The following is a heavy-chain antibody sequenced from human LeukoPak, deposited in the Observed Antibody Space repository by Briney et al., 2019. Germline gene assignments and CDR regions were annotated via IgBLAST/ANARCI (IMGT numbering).Heavy chain of an antibody. CDR3: ARERPMGGTTPIDY. J-gene: IGHJ4*02. V-gene: IGHV3-11*06. D-gene: IGHD1-7*01. CDR1: GFTFSDYY. Sequence: GGSLRLSCATSGFTFSDYYMSWLRQAPGKGLECVSYISSSSSYTNYADSVKGRFTISRDNAKNSLYLQMNSLRAEDTAVYYWARERPMGGTTPIDYWGQGTLVTVSS. CDR2: ISSSSSYT.